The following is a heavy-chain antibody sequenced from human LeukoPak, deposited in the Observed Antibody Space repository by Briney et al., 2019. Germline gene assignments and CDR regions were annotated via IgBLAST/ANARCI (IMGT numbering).Heavy chain of an antibody. CDR1: GYTFSSYS. V-gene: IGHV1-18*01. D-gene: IGHD3-22*01. CDR2: ISAYNGDT. Sequence: ASVKVPCKASGYTFSSYSITWVRQVPGQGLEWMGWISAYNGDTNYAQKFQGRLTMTTDTSTNTAYMELRSLRSGDTAVYYCARPLTYYYDSSGRQACDIWGRGTMVTVSS. CDR3: ARPLTYYYDSSGRQACDI. J-gene: IGHJ3*02.